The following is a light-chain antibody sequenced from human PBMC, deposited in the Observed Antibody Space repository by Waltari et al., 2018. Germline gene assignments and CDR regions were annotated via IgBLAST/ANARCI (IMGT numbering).Light chain of an antibody. CDR1: QSIISC. Sequence: DIQMTQSPSTLSASLGDRVTITCPASQSIISCLAWYQQKPGKAPKLLIYKASSLESGVPARFSGSGSGTEFTLTISSLQPDDFATYYCQQYNSYPYTFGQGTKLEIK. J-gene: IGKJ2*01. CDR3: QQYNSYPYT. CDR2: KAS. V-gene: IGKV1-5*03.